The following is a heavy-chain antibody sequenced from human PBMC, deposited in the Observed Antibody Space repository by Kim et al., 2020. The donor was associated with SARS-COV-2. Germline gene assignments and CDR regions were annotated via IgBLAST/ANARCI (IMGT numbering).Heavy chain of an antibody. D-gene: IGHD6-25*01. CDR2: GKST. V-gene: IGHV3-74*01. Sequence: GKSTRYADTGKGRYTISRDNAKNTLYLQMNSLRAEDTAVYYCASRSGDYWGQGTLVTVSS. J-gene: IGHJ4*02. CDR3: ASRSGDY.